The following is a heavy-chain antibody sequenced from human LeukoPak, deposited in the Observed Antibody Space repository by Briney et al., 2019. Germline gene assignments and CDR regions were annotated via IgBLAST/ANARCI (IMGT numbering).Heavy chain of an antibody. D-gene: IGHD6-13*01. CDR2: ITGSGGDT. CDR3: AKVARYSSTSLESYYFDY. Sequence: GGSLRLSCAVSGFTFSSYAMSWVRQAPGKGLEWVSAITGSGGDTYYADSVKGRFTISRDNSKNTLFLQMNSLRAEDTAVYYCAKVARYSSTSLESYYFDYWGQGTLVTVSS. V-gene: IGHV3-23*01. CDR1: GFTFSSYA. J-gene: IGHJ4*02.